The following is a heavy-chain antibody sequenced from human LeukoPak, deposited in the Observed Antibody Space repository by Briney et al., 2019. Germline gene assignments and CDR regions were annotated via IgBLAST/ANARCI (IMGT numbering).Heavy chain of an antibody. CDR2: FDPEDGET. Sequence: ASVKVSCKVSGCTLTELSMHWVRQAPGKGLEWMGGFDPEDGETIYAQKFQGRVTMTEDTSTDTAYMELSSLRSEDTAVYYCATRDPAAPLRTPFYYYYYYMDVWGKGTTVTVSS. V-gene: IGHV1-24*01. CDR3: ATRDPAAPLRTPFYYYYYYMDV. D-gene: IGHD2-15*01. CDR1: GCTLTELS. J-gene: IGHJ6*03.